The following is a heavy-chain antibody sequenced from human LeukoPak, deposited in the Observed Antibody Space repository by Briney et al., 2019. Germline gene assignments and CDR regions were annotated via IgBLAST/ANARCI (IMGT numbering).Heavy chain of an antibody. J-gene: IGHJ3*02. CDR2: INHSGST. D-gene: IGHD3-22*01. Sequence: SETLSLTCAVYGGSFSGYYWSWIRQPPGKGLEWIGEINHSGSTNYNPSLKSRVTISVDTSKNQFSLKLSSVTAADTAVYYRARGIDYDSSGRDAFDIWGQGTMVTVSS. CDR1: GGSFSGYY. CDR3: ARGIDYDSSGRDAFDI. V-gene: IGHV4-34*01.